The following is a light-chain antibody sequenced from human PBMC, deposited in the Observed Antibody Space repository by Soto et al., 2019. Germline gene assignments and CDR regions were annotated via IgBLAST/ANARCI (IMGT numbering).Light chain of an antibody. Sequence: EIVMTQSPATLSVSPGERATLSCRASQSVSSDLAWYEQKPGQAPRLVFYDASNRASGIPARFSGSGSGTAFTLTISSLEPEDFAVYYCQQRGYWPRTFGQGTKLQIK. V-gene: IGKV3-11*01. J-gene: IGKJ2*01. CDR2: DAS. CDR1: QSVSSD. CDR3: QQRGYWPRT.